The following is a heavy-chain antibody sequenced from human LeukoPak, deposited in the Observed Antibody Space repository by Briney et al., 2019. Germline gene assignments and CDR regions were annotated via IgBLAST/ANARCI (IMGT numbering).Heavy chain of an antibody. V-gene: IGHV4-39*01. Sequence: SETLSLTCTVSGGSISSSSYYWGWIRQPPGKGLEWIGSINYSGSTYYNPSLKSRVTISVDTSKNQFSLKLSSVTAADTAVYYCARLIDQLLSFWGQGTLVTVSS. J-gene: IGHJ4*02. CDR1: GGSISSSSYY. CDR2: INYSGST. CDR3: ARLIDQLLSF. D-gene: IGHD2-2*01.